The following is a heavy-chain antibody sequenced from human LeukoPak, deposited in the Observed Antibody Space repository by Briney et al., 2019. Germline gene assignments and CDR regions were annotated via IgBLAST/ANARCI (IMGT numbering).Heavy chain of an antibody. CDR3: ARGPITTRSHFDY. J-gene: IGHJ4*02. CDR2: IIPIFATA. V-gene: IGHV1-69*13. D-gene: IGHD3-22*01. Sequence: ASVKVSCKASGGTFISYAISWVRQAPGQGLEWMGGIIPIFATANYAQKFQGRVTITAGESTSTAYMELSSLRSEDTAVYYCARGPITTRSHFDYWGQGTLVTVSS. CDR1: GGTFISYA.